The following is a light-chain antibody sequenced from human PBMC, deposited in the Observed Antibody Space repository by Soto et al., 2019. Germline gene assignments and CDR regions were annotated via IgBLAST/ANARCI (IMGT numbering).Light chain of an antibody. J-gene: IGKJ5*01. Sequence: EIVLTQSPATLSLSPGERATLSCRASHSVVFFLAWYQQKPGQPPRLLMYDASNRATGTPARFSGSGSGTDFTLTISSLEAEDFGIYYCQQRNTWPITFGQGTRLEIK. CDR2: DAS. CDR3: QQRNTWPIT. CDR1: HSVVFF. V-gene: IGKV3-11*01.